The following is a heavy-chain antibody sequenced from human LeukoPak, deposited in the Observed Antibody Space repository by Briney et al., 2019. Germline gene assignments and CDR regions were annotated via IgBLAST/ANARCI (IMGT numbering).Heavy chain of an antibody. D-gene: IGHD3-22*01. CDR1: GFNVSSNY. CDR3: AKDLYDSSGSRYDY. CDR2: IYSGGGT. V-gene: IGHV3-53*01. J-gene: IGHJ4*02. Sequence: GGSLRLSCAASGFNVSSNYMTWVRQAPGKGLEWVSVIYSGGGTYHADSVRGRFTISRDTSKNTLFLQMNSLRAEDTAVYYCAKDLYDSSGSRYDYWGQGTLVTVSS.